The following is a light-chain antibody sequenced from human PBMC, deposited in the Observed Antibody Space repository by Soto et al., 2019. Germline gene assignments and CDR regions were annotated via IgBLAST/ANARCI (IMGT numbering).Light chain of an antibody. CDR2: WAS. V-gene: IGKV4-1*01. J-gene: IGKJ3*01. Sequence: DLVLTQSPDSLAVSLGERATINCKSSQNVLYSSNNKNYLAWYQQKPGQPPKLLIYWASTRESGVPDRFSGSGSGTDFTLTISSLQAEDVAVYYCQQYYSTPRAFGPGTKVDIK. CDR1: QNVLYSSNNKNY. CDR3: QQYYSTPRA.